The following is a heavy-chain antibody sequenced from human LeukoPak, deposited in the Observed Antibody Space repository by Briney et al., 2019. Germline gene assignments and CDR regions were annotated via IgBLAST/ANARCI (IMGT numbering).Heavy chain of an antibody. CDR3: TKDGGELRTDEPYLDY. V-gene: IGHV3-9*01. J-gene: IGHJ4*02. CDR2: MSWNGGNI. CDR1: GFTLSEYA. Sequence: GRTLRLSCVVSGFTLSEYAMHWGPDAPGKGLEGGSGMSWNGGNIAYTDSVRGRFTISRDNVKNSLYLHMNSLRPEGTACYFCTKDGGELRTDEPYLDYWGQGTLVTVSS. D-gene: IGHD2-15*01.